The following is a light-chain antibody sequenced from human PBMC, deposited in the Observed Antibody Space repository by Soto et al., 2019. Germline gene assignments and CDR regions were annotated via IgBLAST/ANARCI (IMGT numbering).Light chain of an antibody. Sequence: DLQMTQSPSSLSASGGDRVTITCRARQGISNYLAWYQQNPGKVPKLLIYTASTLQSGVPSRFSGSGAGPDFTLTISTLQPEGVATYYCQKYNNAPWSFGQGTKVDIK. CDR1: QGISNY. CDR3: QKYNNAPWS. V-gene: IGKV1-27*01. CDR2: TAS. J-gene: IGKJ1*01.